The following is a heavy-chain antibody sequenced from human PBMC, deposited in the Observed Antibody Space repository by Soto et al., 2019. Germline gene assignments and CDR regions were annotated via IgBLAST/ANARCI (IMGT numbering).Heavy chain of an antibody. CDR3: AKDMRHSYGYADTGGFDY. CDR2: ISWDGGST. J-gene: IGHJ4*02. V-gene: IGHV3-43*01. Sequence: GGSLRLSCAASGFTFDDYTMHWVRQAPGKGLEWVSLISWDGGSTYYADSVKGRFTISRDNSKNSLYLQMNSLRTEDTALYYCAKDMRHSYGYADTGGFDYWGQGTLVTVSS. D-gene: IGHD5-18*01. CDR1: GFTFDDYT.